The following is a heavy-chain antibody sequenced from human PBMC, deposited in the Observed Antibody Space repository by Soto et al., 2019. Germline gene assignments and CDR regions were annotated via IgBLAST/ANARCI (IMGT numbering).Heavy chain of an antibody. CDR1: GYNFTSYA. CDR3: ASLGCSSTSCSADYYYGMDV. Sequence: ASVKVSCKASGYNFTSYAIHWVRQAPGQRLEWMGWINAGNGNTRYSQKFQGGVTITRDTSASTAYMELSSLRSEDTAMYYCASLGCSSTSCSADYYYGMDVWGQ. CDR2: INAGNGNT. J-gene: IGHJ6*02. V-gene: IGHV1-3*01. D-gene: IGHD2-2*01.